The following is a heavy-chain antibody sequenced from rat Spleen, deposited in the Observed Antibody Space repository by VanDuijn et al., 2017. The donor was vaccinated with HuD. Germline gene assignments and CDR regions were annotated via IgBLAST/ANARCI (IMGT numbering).Heavy chain of an antibody. CDR1: GFTFSRYW. CDR2: ISYDGSST. D-gene: IGHD1-11*01. V-gene: IGHV5-29*01. CDR3: ARLGGGPDY. Sequence: EVQLVETGGGLVQPGKSLKLSCVASGFTFSRYWMYWVRQAPGKGLEWVATISYDGSSTYYRDSVKGRFTISRDNAKSTLYLQMDSLRSEDTATYYCARLGGGPDYWGQGVMVTVSS. J-gene: IGHJ2*01.